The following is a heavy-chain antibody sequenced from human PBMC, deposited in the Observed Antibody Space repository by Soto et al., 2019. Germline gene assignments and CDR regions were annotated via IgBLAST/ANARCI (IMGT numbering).Heavy chain of an antibody. CDR2: IYHSGNS. CDR3: ARGMGVASGGPLDF. V-gene: IGHV4-4*02. CDR1: GVSITSPNR. J-gene: IGHJ4*02. Sequence: SETLSLTCAVSGVSITSPNRWSWLRRSPGKGLEWIGEIYHSGNSKYNPSLGTPGTISIDKSKNHFSLQLTSVTAADTAMYYCARGMGVASGGPLDFWGQGTLVTVSS. D-gene: IGHD2-15*01.